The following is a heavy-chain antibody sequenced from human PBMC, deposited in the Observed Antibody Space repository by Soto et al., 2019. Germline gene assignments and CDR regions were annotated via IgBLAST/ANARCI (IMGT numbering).Heavy chain of an antibody. D-gene: IGHD3-10*01. Sequence: LSLSWPASGVTFGGYAMSWLRQSPGKGLEWVGVISSKPYDGTTAYAASANGRFTITRDDPISIAYSPMNSVNTEDTAVYYCATTLFSMVRGPSYYSPVMDIWGQGTTVPVS. CDR2: ISSKPYDGTT. CDR1: GVTFGGYA. CDR3: ATTLFSMVRGPSYYSPVMDI. J-gene: IGHJ6*02. V-gene: IGHV3-49*03.